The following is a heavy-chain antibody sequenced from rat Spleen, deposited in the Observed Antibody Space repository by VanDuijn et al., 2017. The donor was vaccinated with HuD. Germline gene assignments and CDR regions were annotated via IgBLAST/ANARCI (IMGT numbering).Heavy chain of an antibody. J-gene: IGHJ2*01. CDR3: AILYYGYTAFDY. CDR1: GFSLSSHG. CDR2: IWGDGST. Sequence: QVQLKESGPGLVQPSQTLSLTCTVSGFSLSSHGVIWVRQPPGKGLEWMGGIWGDGSTNYNSALKSRLSISRDTSKSQVYLKMNSLQTEDTAMYFCAILYYGYTAFDYWGQGVMVTVSS. D-gene: IGHD1-9*01. V-gene: IGHV2-13*01.